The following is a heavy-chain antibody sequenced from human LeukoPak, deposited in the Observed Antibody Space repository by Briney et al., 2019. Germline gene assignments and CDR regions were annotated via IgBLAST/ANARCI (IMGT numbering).Heavy chain of an antibody. CDR1: GYSISSGYF. D-gene: IGHD6-13*01. CDR3: ARIYSSSWFLNWFDP. Sequence: SSETLSLTCTVSGYSISSGYFWGWIRQPPGKGLECIGTIYHSGSTYYNPSLKSRVTISVDTSKNQFSLKLNSVTAADTAVYYCARIYSSSWFLNWFDPWGQGTLVTVSS. CDR2: IYHSGST. V-gene: IGHV4-38-2*02. J-gene: IGHJ5*02.